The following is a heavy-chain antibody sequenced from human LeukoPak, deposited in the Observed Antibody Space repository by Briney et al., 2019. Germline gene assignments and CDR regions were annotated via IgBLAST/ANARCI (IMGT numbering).Heavy chain of an antibody. CDR2: IYYSGST. V-gene: IGHV4-59*01. J-gene: IGHJ4*02. CDR1: GGSISSYY. Sequence: SETLFLTCTVSGGSISSYYWSWIRQPPGKGLEWIGYIYYSGSTNYNPSLKSRVTISVDTSKNQFSLKLSSVTAADTAVYYCARDRGYCDSSGLINWGQGTLVTVSS. CDR3: ARDRGYCDSSGLIN. D-gene: IGHD3-22*01.